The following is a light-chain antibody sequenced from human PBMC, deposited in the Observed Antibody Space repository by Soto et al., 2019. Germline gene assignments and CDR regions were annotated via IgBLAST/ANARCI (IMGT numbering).Light chain of an antibody. CDR3: QQYDNEWT. CDR2: DAS. J-gene: IGKJ1*01. CDR1: QSVRRH. V-gene: IGKV3-15*01. Sequence: EVVMTQSPATLSVSPGERPTLSCRASQSVRRHLTWYQQKPGQAPRLLIYDASTRATGIPARFSGSGSGTEFTLTISSLQSEDFAVYYCQQYDNEWTFGQGTKVEIK.